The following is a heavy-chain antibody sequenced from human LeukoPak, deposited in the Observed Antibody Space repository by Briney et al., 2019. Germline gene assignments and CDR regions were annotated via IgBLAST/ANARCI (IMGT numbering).Heavy chain of an antibody. CDR1: GGSISSYY. D-gene: IGHD6-13*01. V-gene: IGHV4-4*07. J-gene: IGHJ3*02. CDR2: IYTSGST. CDR3: ARKRYSSSWFSAFDI. Sequence: KPSETLSLTCTVSGGSISSYYWSWIRQPAGKGLEWIGRIYTSGSTNYIPSLKSRVTMSVDTSKNQFSLKLSSVTAADTAVYYCARKRYSSSWFSAFDIWGQGTMVTVSS.